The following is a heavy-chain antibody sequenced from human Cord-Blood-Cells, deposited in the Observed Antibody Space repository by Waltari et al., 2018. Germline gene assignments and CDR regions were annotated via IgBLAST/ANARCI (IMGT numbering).Heavy chain of an antibody. J-gene: IGHJ4*02. Sequence: QVQLQESGPGLVKPSETLSLTCAVSGYSISSGYYWGWIRQSPGKGLEWIGSIYHSGSTYNNPSLKSRVTRSVDTSKNQFSLKLSSVTAADTAVYYCARSSIAAAGHFDYWGQGTLVTVSS. V-gene: IGHV4-38-2*01. D-gene: IGHD6-13*01. CDR1: GYSISSGYY. CDR2: IYHSGST. CDR3: ARSSIAAAGHFDY.